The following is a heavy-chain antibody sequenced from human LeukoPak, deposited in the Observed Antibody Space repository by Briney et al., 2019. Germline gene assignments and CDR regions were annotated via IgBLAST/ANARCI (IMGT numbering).Heavy chain of an antibody. CDR2: IYYSGST. J-gene: IGHJ3*02. Sequence: SETLSLTCTVSGGSISSYYWGWIRQPPGKGLEWIGSIYYSGSTYYNPSLKSRVTMSVDTSKNQFSLKLSSVTAADTAVYYCARVGLRDDAFDIWGQGTMVTVSS. D-gene: IGHD2-15*01. CDR3: ARVGLRDDAFDI. V-gene: IGHV4-39*07. CDR1: GGSISSYY.